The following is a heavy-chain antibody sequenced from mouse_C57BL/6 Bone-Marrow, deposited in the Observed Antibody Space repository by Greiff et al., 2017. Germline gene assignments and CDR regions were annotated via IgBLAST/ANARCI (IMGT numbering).Heavy chain of an antibody. Sequence: VQLQQPGAELARPGASVKLSCKASGYTFTRYGISWVKQRTGQGLEWIGEIYPRSGTTYYNEKFKGKATLTADKSSSTAYMELRSLTSEDSAVYFCARVRDYYGSSYPFAYWGQGTLVTVSA. J-gene: IGHJ3*01. CDR2: IYPRSGTT. V-gene: IGHV1-81*01. D-gene: IGHD1-1*01. CDR1: GYTFTRYG. CDR3: ARVRDYYGSSYPFAY.